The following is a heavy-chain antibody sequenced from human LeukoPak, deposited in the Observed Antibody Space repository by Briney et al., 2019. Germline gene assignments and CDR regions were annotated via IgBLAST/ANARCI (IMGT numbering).Heavy chain of an antibody. V-gene: IGHV1-2*02. Sequence: ASVKVSCKASGYMFTDYYIHWARQAPGQGLEWMGWINPNSGGTNYAQEFQGRVTMTRDTSSNTGYTDLSRLTSDDTAVYYCARDGQGRYCSGGNCFPFEYWGQGTLVTVSS. CDR2: INPNSGGT. CDR1: GYMFTDYY. CDR3: ARDGQGRYCSGGNCFPFEY. D-gene: IGHD2-15*01. J-gene: IGHJ4*02.